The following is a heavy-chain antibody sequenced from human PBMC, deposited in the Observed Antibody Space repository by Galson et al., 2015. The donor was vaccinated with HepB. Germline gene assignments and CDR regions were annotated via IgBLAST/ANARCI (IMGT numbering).Heavy chain of an antibody. CDR1: GFTFNGYA. J-gene: IGHJ4*02. V-gene: IGHV3-9*01. CDR3: AKASLAVGGHVDY. Sequence: SLRLSCAASGFTFNGYAMHWVRHAPGKGLEWVSGSNWNNNNVGYVDSVKGRFTISRDNAKNSLYLQMNGLRPEDTALYYCAKASLAVGGHVDYWGQGTLVTVSS. D-gene: IGHD2-2*01. CDR2: SNWNNNNV.